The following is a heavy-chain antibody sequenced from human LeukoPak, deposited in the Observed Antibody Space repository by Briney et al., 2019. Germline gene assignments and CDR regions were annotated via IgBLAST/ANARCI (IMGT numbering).Heavy chain of an antibody. CDR1: GYSISSGYY. J-gene: IGHJ4*02. Sequence: PSETLSLTCTVSGYSISSGYYWGWIRQPPGKGLEWIGSIYHSGSTYYNPSLRRRVTISVDTSKNQFSLKLSSVTAADTAVYYCARQDYYDSSGPADYWGQGTLVTVSS. D-gene: IGHD3-22*01. V-gene: IGHV4-38-2*02. CDR2: IYHSGST. CDR3: ARQDYYDSSGPADY.